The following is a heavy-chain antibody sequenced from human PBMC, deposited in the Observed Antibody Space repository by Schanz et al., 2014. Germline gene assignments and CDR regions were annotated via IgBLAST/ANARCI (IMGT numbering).Heavy chain of an antibody. V-gene: IGHV1-8*01. CDR1: GYSFTTYD. CDR3: ARGIPYCSSASCSGLDAYDV. D-gene: IGHD2-2*01. Sequence: QVQLVQSGAEVKKPGASVRVSCKASGYSFTTYDVNWVRQATGQGLEWMGWMNPTTGNRGYAQNFQGRVTMTTDTSTRTAYMELRNVRYDDTAMYYCARGIPYCSSASCSGLDAYDVWGQGTLVTVSS. J-gene: IGHJ3*01. CDR2: MNPTTGNR.